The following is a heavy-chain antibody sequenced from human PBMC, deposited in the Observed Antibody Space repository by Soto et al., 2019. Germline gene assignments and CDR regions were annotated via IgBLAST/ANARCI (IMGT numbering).Heavy chain of an antibody. J-gene: IGHJ1*01. CDR1: GGSFSGYY. V-gene: IGHV4-34*01. Sequence: QVQLQQWGAGLLKPPETLSLTCAVYGGSFSGYYWSWIRQPPGKGLEWIGEINHSGSTNYNPALKSRVTISGDTSKNQSSLKLSSVTAADTAVYYCARGAGYYDSSGYRSAEYFQHWGQGTLVTVSS. D-gene: IGHD3-22*01. CDR3: ARGAGYYDSSGYRSAEYFQH. CDR2: INHSGST.